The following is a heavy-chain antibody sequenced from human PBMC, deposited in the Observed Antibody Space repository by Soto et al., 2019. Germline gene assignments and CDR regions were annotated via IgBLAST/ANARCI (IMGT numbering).Heavy chain of an antibody. CDR2: ISSASTSI. Sequence: EVQLVESGGGLVKPGGSLRLSCAASGFTFSSYSMNWVRQAPGKGLEWVSSISSASTSIYYADSVKGRFTISRDNSKNTLYLQMNSLGAEDTAVYYCARARGSATGDDDNWGQGTLVTVSS. CDR1: GFTFSSYS. D-gene: IGHD2-15*01. V-gene: IGHV3-21*01. J-gene: IGHJ4*02. CDR3: ARARGSATGDDDN.